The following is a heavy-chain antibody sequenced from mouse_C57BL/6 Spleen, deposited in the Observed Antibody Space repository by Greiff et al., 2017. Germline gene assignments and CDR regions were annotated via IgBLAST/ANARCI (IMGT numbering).Heavy chain of an antibody. CDR3: IQDYDFDV. CDR2: IDPENGDT. J-gene: IGHJ1*03. D-gene: IGHD2-4*01. CDR1: GFNIKDDY. V-gene: IGHV14-4*01. Sequence: EVQLQQSGAELVRPGASVKLSCTASGFNIKDDYMHWVKQRPEQGLEWIGWIDPENGDTEYASKFQGKATITAGTSSNTAYLQLSSLTSEDTAVYYCIQDYDFDVWGTGTTVTVSS.